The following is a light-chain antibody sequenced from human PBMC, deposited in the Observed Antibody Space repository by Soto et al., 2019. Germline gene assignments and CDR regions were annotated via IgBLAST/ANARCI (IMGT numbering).Light chain of an antibody. CDR1: SSDVGAYNY. V-gene: IGLV2-14*01. CDR3: SSKTTSSSTPVV. Sequence: QSALTQPASVSGSPGQSITISCTGTSSDVGAYNYVSWYQQHPGKAPELMIYDVTYRPSGVSDRFSGSKSGNTASLTISGLRTEDEADYYCSSKTTSSSTPVVFGGGTQLTVL. J-gene: IGLJ3*02. CDR2: DVT.